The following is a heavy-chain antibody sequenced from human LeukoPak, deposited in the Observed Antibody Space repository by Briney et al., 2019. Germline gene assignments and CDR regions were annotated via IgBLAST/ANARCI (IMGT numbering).Heavy chain of an antibody. CDR2: IYYSGST. D-gene: IGHD3-10*01. V-gene: IGHV4-59*01. J-gene: IGHJ3*02. CDR1: GGSISSYY. Sequence: PSETLSLTCTVSGGSISSYYWSWIRQPPGKGLEWIGYIYYSGSTNYNPSLKSRVTISVDTSKNQFPLKLSSVTAADTAVYYCARDFAYGSGSYSVHAFDIWGQGTMVTVSS. CDR3: ARDFAYGSGSYSVHAFDI.